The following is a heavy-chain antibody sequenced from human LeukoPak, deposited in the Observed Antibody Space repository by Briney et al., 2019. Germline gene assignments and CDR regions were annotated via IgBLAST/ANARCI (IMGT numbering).Heavy chain of an antibody. CDR1: GYTFTSYY. CDR2: ISAYNGNT. V-gene: IGHV1-18*04. CDR3: ARTPDYYYGMDV. J-gene: IGHJ6*02. Sequence: EASVKVSCKASGYTFTSYYMHWVRQAPGQGLEWMGWISAYNGNTNYAQKLQGRVTMTTDTSTSTAYMELRSLRSDDTAVYYCARTPDYYYGMDVWGQGTTVTVSS.